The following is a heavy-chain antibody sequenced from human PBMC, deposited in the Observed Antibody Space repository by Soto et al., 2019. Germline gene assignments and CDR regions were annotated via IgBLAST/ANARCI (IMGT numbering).Heavy chain of an antibody. CDR3: ARESSSYNWFDP. V-gene: IGHV3-48*02. J-gene: IGHJ5*02. CDR1: GFTFSSYS. D-gene: IGHD6-13*01. CDR2: ISSSSSTI. Sequence: HPGGSLRLSCAASGFTFSSYSMNWVRQAPGKWLEWVSYISSSSSTIYYADSVKGRFTISRDNAKNSLYLQMNSLRDEDTAVYYCARESSSYNWFDPWGQGTPVTVSS.